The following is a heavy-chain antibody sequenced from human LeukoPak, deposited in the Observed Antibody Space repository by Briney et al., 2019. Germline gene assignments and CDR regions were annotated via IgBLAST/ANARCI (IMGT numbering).Heavy chain of an antibody. D-gene: IGHD3-3*01. Sequence: GGSLRLSCAASGFTFSTYYMTWVRQAPGKGLEWVANIKPDGSVKDYGDSVKGRFTVSRDNTQNSLFLQMDSLRVDDTAVYYCASATVQLGSRYYNVFDPWGQGTLVTVSS. J-gene: IGHJ5*02. CDR3: ASATVQLGSRYYNVFDP. V-gene: IGHV3-7*03. CDR1: GFTFSTYY. CDR2: IKPDGSVK.